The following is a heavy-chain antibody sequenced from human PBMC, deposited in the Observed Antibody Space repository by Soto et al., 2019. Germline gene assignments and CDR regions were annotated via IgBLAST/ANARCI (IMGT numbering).Heavy chain of an antibody. V-gene: IGHV4-39*01. Sequence: QLQLQESGPGLVKPSETLSLTCTVSGGSISSSSYYWGWIRQPPGKGLEWIGSLYNSGSTYYNPSLKTRVTLSVDTSKNQFSLKLRSMTAADTAVYYGARILELLGDAFDIWGQGTMVTVSS. D-gene: IGHD1-7*01. CDR1: GGSISSSSYY. J-gene: IGHJ3*02. CDR2: LYNSGST. CDR3: ARILELLGDAFDI.